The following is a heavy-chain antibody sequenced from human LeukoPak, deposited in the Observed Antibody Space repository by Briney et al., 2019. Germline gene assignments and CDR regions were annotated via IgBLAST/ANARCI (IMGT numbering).Heavy chain of an antibody. D-gene: IGHD3-3*01. CDR3: ARSYDFWSGLTIDY. J-gene: IGHJ4*02. CDR2: INHSGST. V-gene: IGHV4-34*01. Sequence: SETLSLTCTVSGGSISSYYWSWIRQPPGKGLEWIGEINHSGSTNYNPSLKSRVTISVDTSKNQFSLKLSSVTAADTAVYYCARSYDFWSGLTIDYWGQGTLVTVSS. CDR1: GGSISSYY.